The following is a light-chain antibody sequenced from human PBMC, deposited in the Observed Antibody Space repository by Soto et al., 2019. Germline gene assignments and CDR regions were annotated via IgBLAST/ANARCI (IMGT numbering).Light chain of an antibody. V-gene: IGKV2-28*01. Sequence: DIVMTQSPLSLPVTPGEPASISCRSSQSLLHSNGYNYLDWYLQKPGQSLQLLIYLGSNRASGVPDRFSGSGSGTDFTLKISRLEAEDAGVYYCMQALQSPLTFGGGTKVEIK. J-gene: IGKJ4*01. CDR2: LGS. CDR3: MQALQSPLT. CDR1: QSLLHSNGYNY.